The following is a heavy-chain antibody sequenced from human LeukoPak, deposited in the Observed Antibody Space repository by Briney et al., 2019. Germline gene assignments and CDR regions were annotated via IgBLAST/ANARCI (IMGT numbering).Heavy chain of an antibody. J-gene: IGHJ4*02. V-gene: IGHV3-23*01. D-gene: IGHD2-15*01. CDR2: IGGSGAGT. CDR3: AKAVVAATGVEYYFDY. CDR1: GFTFSSYA. Sequence: GGSLRLSCAASGFTFSSYAMTWVRQATGKGLEWVSTIGGSGAGTYYADSVRGRFTISRDNSKNTLYLQMNSLRAEDTAVFYCAKAVVAATGVEYYFDYWGQGTLVTVSS.